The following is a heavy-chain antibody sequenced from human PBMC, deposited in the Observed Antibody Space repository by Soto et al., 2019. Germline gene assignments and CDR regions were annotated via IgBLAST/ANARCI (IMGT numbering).Heavy chain of an antibody. CDR2: IYPSDSNT. CDR3: ARGGVSTRTFDD. V-gene: IGHV5-51*01. D-gene: IGHD3-3*01. J-gene: IGHJ4*02. Sequence: LGESLKISCKGSGYNFAGYWMAWVRQMPGKGLELMGIIYPSDSNTRYRPTLQRQVTISADKSISSAYLQWSSLRASDTAMYYCARGGVSTRTFDDWGQGTPVTVSS. CDR1: GYNFAGYW.